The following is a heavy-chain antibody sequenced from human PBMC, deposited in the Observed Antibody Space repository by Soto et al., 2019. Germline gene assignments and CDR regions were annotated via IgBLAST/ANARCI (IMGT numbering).Heavy chain of an antibody. Sequence: PSETLSLTCTVSGDTVSSTRWWSWVRLSPGRGLEWIGDIYHLGTTNYNPSLKRRVSISVHTSNSQFSLELSSVTAADTAVYYCARGLISGSYYSGGWYYFDYWGQGTLVTVSS. J-gene: IGHJ4*02. CDR2: IYHLGTT. D-gene: IGHD1-26*01. CDR3: ARGLISGSYYSGGWYYFDY. V-gene: IGHV4-4*02. CDR1: GDTVSSTRW.